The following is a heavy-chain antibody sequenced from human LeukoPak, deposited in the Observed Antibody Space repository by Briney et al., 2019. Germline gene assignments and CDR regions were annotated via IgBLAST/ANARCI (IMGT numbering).Heavy chain of an antibody. D-gene: IGHD6-19*01. CDR2: FDPEDGET. J-gene: IGHJ4*02. V-gene: IGHV1-24*01. CDR3: ATFRITVAGTLNY. Sequence: ASEKVSCKDSGHTLTQLSMQRVGQAPGKGREWTGGFDPEDGETIYAQKFQGRVTMNEVTTTDTAYIALTSLRSEDTAVYYCATFRITVAGTLNYWGQARLVTVSS. CDR1: GHTLTQLS.